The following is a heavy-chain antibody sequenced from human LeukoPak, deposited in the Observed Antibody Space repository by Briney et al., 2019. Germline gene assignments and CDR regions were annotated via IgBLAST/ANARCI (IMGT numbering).Heavy chain of an antibody. J-gene: IGHJ5*02. CDR3: ASGGNSWNNWFDP. CDR1: GGSITSYY. D-gene: IGHD6-13*01. V-gene: IGHV4-4*07. CDR2: IYTSGST. Sequence: SETLSLTCTVSGGSITSYYWNWLRQPAGKGLEWIGRIYTSGSTTYNPSLKTRVSTSVDKSKNQFSLNLSSVTAADTAAYYCASGGNSWNNWFDPWGQGTLVTVSS.